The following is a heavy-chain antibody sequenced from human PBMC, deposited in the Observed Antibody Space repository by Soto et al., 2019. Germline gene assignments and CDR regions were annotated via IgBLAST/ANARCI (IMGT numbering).Heavy chain of an antibody. CDR1: GFTFSSYG. J-gene: IGHJ2*01. V-gene: IGHV3-23*01. Sequence: EVQLLESGGGLIQPGGSLRLSCGASGFTFSSYGMTWVRQAPGKGLEWVSAISGSGGTTYYADSVKGRFTISRDNSKNTLYLHMNSLRADDTAVYYCAKDTQRVGWYFDLWGRGTLVTVSS. CDR3: AKDTQRVGWYFDL. CDR2: ISGSGGTT. D-gene: IGHD1-26*01.